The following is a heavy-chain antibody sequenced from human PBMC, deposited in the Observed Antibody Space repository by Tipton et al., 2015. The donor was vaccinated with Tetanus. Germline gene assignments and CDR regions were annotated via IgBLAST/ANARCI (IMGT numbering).Heavy chain of an antibody. CDR3: ARDQGGGRVVRLNWFDP. CDR2: VYYSGST. D-gene: IGHD6-6*01. V-gene: IGHV4-30-4*01. CDR1: GVSISSDDYY. J-gene: IGHJ5*02. Sequence: TLSLTCSVSGVSISSDDYYWSWIRQSPGKGLEWIGYVYYSGSTYYNPSLKSRVTMSVDTSKNQFSLNLSSVTAADTAVYYCARDQGGGRVVRLNWFDPWGHGTLVTVS.